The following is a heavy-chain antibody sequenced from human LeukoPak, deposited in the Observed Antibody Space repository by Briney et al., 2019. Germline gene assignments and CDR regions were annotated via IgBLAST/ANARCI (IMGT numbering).Heavy chain of an antibody. CDR1: GFTFSSYW. Sequence: GGSLRLSCAASGFTFSSYWMSWVRQAPGKGLEWVANIKQDGSEKYYVDSVKGRFTISRDNAKNSLYLQMNSLGAEDTAVYYCARDGCSGGSCYPDYYYYGMDVWGKGTTVTVSS. J-gene: IGHJ6*04. V-gene: IGHV3-7*03. D-gene: IGHD2-15*01. CDR2: IKQDGSEK. CDR3: ARDGCSGGSCYPDYYYYGMDV.